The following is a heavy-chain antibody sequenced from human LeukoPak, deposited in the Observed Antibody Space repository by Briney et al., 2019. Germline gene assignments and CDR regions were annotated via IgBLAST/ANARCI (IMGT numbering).Heavy chain of an antibody. V-gene: IGHV3-7*01. J-gene: IGHJ4*02. Sequence: PGGSLRLSCSASGFTFSNYWMSWVRQAPGKGLEWVANIKQDESEKYYVDSVKGRFTISRDNDKSSLYLQMNSLRAEDTAVYYCARALDSSSSRYQAFEEWGQGTLVTVSS. D-gene: IGHD2-2*01. CDR1: GFTFSNYW. CDR2: IKQDESEK. CDR3: ARALDSSSSRYQAFEE.